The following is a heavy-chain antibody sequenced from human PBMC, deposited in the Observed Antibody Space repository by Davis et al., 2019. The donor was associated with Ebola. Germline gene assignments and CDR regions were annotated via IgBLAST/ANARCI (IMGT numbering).Heavy chain of an antibody. D-gene: IGHD2-15*01. CDR3: TTGLLGYCSGGTCYFDAFDF. CDR1: GYTLTELS. J-gene: IGHJ3*01. CDR2: FDPHDGEL. V-gene: IGHV1-24*01. Sequence: ASVPVSCKVSGYTLTELSMHWVRPAPGKGLEWMGGFDPHDGELIYAQKSQGRVTMTEDTSTDTAYMELNSLRSDDTAVYYCTTGLLGYCSGGTCYFDAFDFWGQGTLVTVSS.